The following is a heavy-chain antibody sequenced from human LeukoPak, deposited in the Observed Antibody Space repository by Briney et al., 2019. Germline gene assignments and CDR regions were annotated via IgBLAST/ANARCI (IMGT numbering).Heavy chain of an antibody. D-gene: IGHD3-22*01. Sequence: GGSLRLSCAASGFSFSTYTMNWVRQAPGKGLEWFSSIDSSSSYIYYAGSVKGRFTISRDNAKNSLYLQMNSLRAEDTAVYYCAKVGLAGTSGYGAFDFWGQGTMVTVSS. V-gene: IGHV3-21*01. CDR3: AKVGLAGTSGYGAFDF. CDR1: GFSFSTYT. J-gene: IGHJ3*01. CDR2: IDSSSSYI.